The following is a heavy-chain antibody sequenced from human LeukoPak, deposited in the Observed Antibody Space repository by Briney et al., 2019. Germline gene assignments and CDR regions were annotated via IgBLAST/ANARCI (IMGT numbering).Heavy chain of an antibody. CDR1: GGSFSGYY. CDR3: ARDQQWLVRSWFDP. D-gene: IGHD6-19*01. V-gene: IGHV4-34*01. CDR2: INHSGST. Sequence: PSETLSLTCAVYGGSFSGYYWSWICQPPGKGLEWIGEINHSGSTNYNPSLKSRVTISVDTSKNQFSLKLSSVTAADTAVYYCARDQQWLVRSWFDPWGQGTLVTVSS. J-gene: IGHJ5*02.